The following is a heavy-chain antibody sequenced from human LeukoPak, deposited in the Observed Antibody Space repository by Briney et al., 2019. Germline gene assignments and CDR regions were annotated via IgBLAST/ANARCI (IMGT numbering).Heavy chain of an antibody. CDR3: ARASHIGAAGLLDY. CDR1: GFTVSSDY. J-gene: IGHJ4*02. Sequence: PGGSLRLSCAVSGFTVSSDYMNWVRQAPGQGREWGSVMYSGGTTFYADSVEGRFTISRDTSKNTLYLQMNSLRAEDTAVYYCARASHIGAAGLLDYWGQGSLVTVSS. V-gene: IGHV3-53*01. CDR2: MYSGGTT. D-gene: IGHD6-13*01.